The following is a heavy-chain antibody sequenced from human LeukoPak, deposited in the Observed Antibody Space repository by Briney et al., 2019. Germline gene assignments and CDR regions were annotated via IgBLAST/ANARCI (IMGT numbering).Heavy chain of an antibody. V-gene: IGHV4-59*01. D-gene: IGHD3-10*01. CDR1: GGSISSYY. Sequence: NPSETLSLTCTVSGGSISSYYWSWIRQPPGKGLEWIGCIYYSGSTNYNPSLKSRVTISVDTSKNQFSLKLSSVTAADTAVYYCARGTMVRGVKFWFDPWGQGTLVTVSS. CDR2: IYYSGST. CDR3: ARGTMVRGVKFWFDP. J-gene: IGHJ5*02.